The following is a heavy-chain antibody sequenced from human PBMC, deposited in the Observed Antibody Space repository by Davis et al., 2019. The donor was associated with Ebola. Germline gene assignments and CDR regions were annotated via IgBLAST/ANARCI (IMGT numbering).Heavy chain of an antibody. CDR3: AAEASQGSDAFDI. V-gene: IGHV1-46*01. CDR2: IAPSGDFT. Sequence: AASVKVSCKASGYTFTDYYMNWVRQAPGQGLEWMGIIAPSGDFTRFAPKFQGRITLTTDTSTNTVYMELTSLKSEDTAVYYCAAEASQGSDAFDIWGQGTMVAVSS. J-gene: IGHJ3*02. CDR1: GYTFTDYY.